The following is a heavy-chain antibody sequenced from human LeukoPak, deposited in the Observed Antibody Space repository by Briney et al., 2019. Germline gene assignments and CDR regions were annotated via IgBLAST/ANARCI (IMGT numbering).Heavy chain of an antibody. D-gene: IGHD4-23*01. J-gene: IGHJ4*02. V-gene: IGHV1-69*13. CDR1: GGTFSSYA. CDR2: IIPIFGTA. CDR3: ARDPYGGNHEDY. Sequence: SVKVSCKASGGTFSSYAICWVRQAAGQGLEWMGGIIPIFGTANYAQKFQGRVTITADESTSTAYMELSSLRSEDTAVYYCARDPYGGNHEDYWGQGTLVTVSS.